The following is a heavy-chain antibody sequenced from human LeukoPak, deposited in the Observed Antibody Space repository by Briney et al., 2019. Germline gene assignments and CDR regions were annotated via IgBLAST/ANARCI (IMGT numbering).Heavy chain of an antibody. CDR3: ARTPNEITSQNIVFDY. CDR2: XXXILGIA. D-gene: IGHD1-14*01. V-gene: IGHV1-69*10. Sequence: SMTVSCKASGGTXXXYXXXXXXXXPXXXXXXXXXXXXILGIANYAQKFQGRVTITADKSTSTAYMELSSLRSEDTAVYYCARTPNEITSQNIVFDYWGQGTLVTVSS. CDR1: GGTXXXYX. J-gene: IGHJ4*02.